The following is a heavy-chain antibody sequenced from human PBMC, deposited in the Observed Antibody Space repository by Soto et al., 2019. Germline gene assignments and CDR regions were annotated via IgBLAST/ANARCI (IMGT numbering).Heavy chain of an antibody. Sequence: EVQLVQSGAEVKKPGESLKISCKGSGYSFGNFWIAWVRQMPGKGLEWMGIVYPDDSDIIYRPSFQGQVTISADKSVLTAYPHLSTLRASDTAIYYWAKTLVGGVALDIWGQGTVVTVSS. J-gene: IGHJ3*02. D-gene: IGHD1-26*01. V-gene: IGHV5-51*01. CDR1: GYSFGNFW. CDR3: AKTLVGGVALDI. CDR2: VYPDDSDI.